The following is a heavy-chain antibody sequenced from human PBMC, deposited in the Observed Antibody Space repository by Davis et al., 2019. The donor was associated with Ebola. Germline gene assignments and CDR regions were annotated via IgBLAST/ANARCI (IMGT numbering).Heavy chain of an antibody. D-gene: IGHD2-2*01. CDR1: GYSFTSYW. J-gene: IGHJ5*02. V-gene: IGHV5-51*01. CDR3: ARHGDCSSTSCSWWFDP. CDR2: IYPGDSDT. Sequence: PGGSLRLSCKGSGYSFTSYWIGWVRQMPGKGLEWMGIIYPGDSDTRYSPSFQGQVTISADKSISTAYLQWSSLKASDTAMYYCARHGDCSSTSCSWWFDPWGQGTLVTVSS.